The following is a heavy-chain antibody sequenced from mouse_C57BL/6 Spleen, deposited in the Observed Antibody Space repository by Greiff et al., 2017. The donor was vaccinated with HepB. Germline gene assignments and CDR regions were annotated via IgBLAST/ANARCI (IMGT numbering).Heavy chain of an antibody. CDR3: ARPTIVTHYYAMDY. Sequence: VQPQQSRPELVKPRASVKISRPPPGHQFTDSPLHWVKQINGKSLEWIGVINPNYGTTSYNQKFKGKATLTVDQSSSTAYMQLNSLTSEDSAVYYCARPTIVTHYYAMDYWGQGTSVTVSS. CDR2: INPNYGTT. CDR1: GHQFTDSP. V-gene: IGHV1-39*01. J-gene: IGHJ4*01. D-gene: IGHD2-5*01.